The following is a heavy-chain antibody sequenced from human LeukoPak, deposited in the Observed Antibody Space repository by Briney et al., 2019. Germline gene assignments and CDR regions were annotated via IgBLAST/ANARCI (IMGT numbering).Heavy chain of an antibody. D-gene: IGHD3-3*01. CDR2: FDPEDGET. V-gene: IGHV1-24*01. CDR1: GYTXTELS. CDR3: ATDPALNYDFWSGYWG. J-gene: IGHJ4*02. Sequence: ASVKVSCKVSGYTXTELSMHGVRQAPGKELEWMGGFDPEDGETIYAQKFQGRVTMTEDTSTDTAYMELSSLRSEDTAVYYCATDPALNYDFWSGYWGWGQGTLVTVSS.